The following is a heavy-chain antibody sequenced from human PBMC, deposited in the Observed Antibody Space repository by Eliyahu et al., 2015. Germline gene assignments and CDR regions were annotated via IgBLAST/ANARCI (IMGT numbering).Heavy chain of an antibody. J-gene: IGHJ5*02. CDR3: ARESGSMSGLRPFQFDP. Sequence: EVQLVESGGGLVKPGGSLRLSCAASGFTFSSYTMNWVRQAPGKGLEWVSSISSSSTYISYADSVKGRFTISRDNAKNSLYLQMNSLRAEDTAVYYCARESGSMSGLRPFQFDPWGQGTLVTVSS. CDR1: GFTFSSYT. CDR2: ISSSSTYI. V-gene: IGHV3-21*01. D-gene: IGHD1-26*01.